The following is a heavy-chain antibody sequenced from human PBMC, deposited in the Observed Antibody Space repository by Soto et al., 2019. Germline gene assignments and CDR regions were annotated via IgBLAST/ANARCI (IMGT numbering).Heavy chain of an antibody. CDR1: GFTFSSYA. D-gene: IGHD6-19*01. V-gene: IGHV3-30-3*01. Sequence: ESGGGVVQPGRSLRLSCAASGFTFSSYAMHWVRQAPGKGLEWVAVISYDGSNKYYADSVKGRFTISRDNSKNTLYLQMNSLRAEDTAVYYCARGKYSSGYWGQGTLVTVSS. CDR2: ISYDGSNK. J-gene: IGHJ4*02. CDR3: ARGKYSSGY.